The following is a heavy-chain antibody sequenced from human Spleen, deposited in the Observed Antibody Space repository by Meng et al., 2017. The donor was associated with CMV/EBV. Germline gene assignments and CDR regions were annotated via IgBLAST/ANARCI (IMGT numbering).Heavy chain of an antibody. CDR2: INQDGSEE. Sequence: GESLKISCAGSGFIFSSYWMSWVRQAPGRGLEWVANINQDGSEEYYVDSVKGRFIISRDNAKNSLYLQLNSLRLEDTAVYYCARRGIAVAGWNTAFDYWGQGTLVTVSS. J-gene: IGHJ4*02. CDR3: ARRGIAVAGWNTAFDY. V-gene: IGHV3-7*01. CDR1: GFIFSSYW. D-gene: IGHD6-19*01.